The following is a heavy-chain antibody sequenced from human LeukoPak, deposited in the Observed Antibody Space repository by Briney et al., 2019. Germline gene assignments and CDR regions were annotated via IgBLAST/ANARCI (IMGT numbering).Heavy chain of an antibody. J-gene: IGHJ2*01. CDR1: GFTFSSYS. CDR2: ISSRTSNT. Sequence: HSGGSLRLSCAASGFTFSSYSMNWVRQAPGKGLEWVSHISSRTSNTYYADSVKGRFTISRDNAKNSLYLQMNSLRDEDTAVYYCARKAAANKNWYFDLWGRGTLVTVSS. CDR3: ARKAAANKNWYFDL. D-gene: IGHD6-13*01. V-gene: IGHV3-48*02.